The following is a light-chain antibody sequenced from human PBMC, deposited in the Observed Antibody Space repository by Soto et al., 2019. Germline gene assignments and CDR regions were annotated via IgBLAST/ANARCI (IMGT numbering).Light chain of an antibody. CDR3: QQRVSWPLT. V-gene: IGKV3-11*01. J-gene: IGKJ1*01. CDR2: DAS. Sequence: IVLTQSPSTLSLSPGERATLSCRASQSVSSYLAWYQQKPGQAPRLLIYDASNRATGIPARFSGSGSGTDFTLTIASLEPEDFAVYYCQQRVSWPLTFGQGTKVDIK. CDR1: QSVSSY.